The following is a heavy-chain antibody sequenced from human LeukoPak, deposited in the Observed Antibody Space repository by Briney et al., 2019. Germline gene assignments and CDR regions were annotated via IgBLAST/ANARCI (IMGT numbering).Heavy chain of an antibody. CDR1: GFTFGSYG. Sequence: GRSLRLSCAASGFTFGSYGIYWVRQAPGKGLEWVAGIRYDGSDRSYADPVKGRFTISRDNSKNTLYLQMTSLRAEDTAVYYCARDFWRDYDFWRLYGMDVWGQGTTVTVSS. CDR3: ARDFWRDYDFWRLYGMDV. V-gene: IGHV3-33*01. J-gene: IGHJ6*02. CDR2: IRYDGSDR. D-gene: IGHD3-3*01.